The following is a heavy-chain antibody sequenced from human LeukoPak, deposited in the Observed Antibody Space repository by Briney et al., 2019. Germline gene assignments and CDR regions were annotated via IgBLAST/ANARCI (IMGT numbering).Heavy chain of an antibody. V-gene: IGHV4-34*01. D-gene: IGHD3-9*01. CDR1: GGSFSGYY. CDR2: INHSGST. CDR3: ARGAPYYDILFAFDI. J-gene: IGHJ3*02. Sequence: PSEALSLTCAVNGGSFSGYYWSWIRQPPGKGLAWIGEINHSGSTNYNPSLKRRVTISVDTSKNQFSLKLSYVNSEDPGLGYFARGAPYYDILFAFDIWGQGTMVTVSS.